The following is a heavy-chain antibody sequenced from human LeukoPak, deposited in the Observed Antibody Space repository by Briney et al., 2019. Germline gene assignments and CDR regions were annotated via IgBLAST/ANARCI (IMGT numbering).Heavy chain of an antibody. J-gene: IGHJ4*02. V-gene: IGHV4-4*07. D-gene: IGHD2-21*02. CDR1: GGSISSYY. CDR3: AREAAIQGGYYFDY. Sequence: PSETLSLTCTVSGGSISSYYWSWIRQPAGKGLEWIGRIYTSGSTNYNPSLKSRVTMSVDTSKNQFSLKLSSVTAADTAVYYCAREAAIQGGYYFDYWGQGTLVTVSS. CDR2: IYTSGST.